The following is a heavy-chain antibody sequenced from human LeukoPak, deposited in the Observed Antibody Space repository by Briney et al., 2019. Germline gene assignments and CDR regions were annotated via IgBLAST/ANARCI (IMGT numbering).Heavy chain of an antibody. CDR1: GFTFSSYN. CDR2: ISSSATCI. V-gene: IGHV3-21*01. CDR3: AREIMVGAHFDF. Sequence: GGSLRLSCAASGFTFSSYNMNWVRQAPGKGLEWVSSISSSATCIFYADSAKGRFTISRDNAKSSLYLQMNSLRAEDTAVYYCAREIMVGAHFDFWGQGTLVTVSS. J-gene: IGHJ4*02. D-gene: IGHD1-26*01.